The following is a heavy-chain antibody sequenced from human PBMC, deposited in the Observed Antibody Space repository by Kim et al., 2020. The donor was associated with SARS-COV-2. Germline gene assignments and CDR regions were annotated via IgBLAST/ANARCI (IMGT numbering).Heavy chain of an antibody. CDR2: IYYSGST. Sequence: SETLSLTCTVSGGSISSSSYYWGWIRQPPGKGLEWIGSIYYSGSTYYNPSLKSRVTISVDTSKNQFSLKLSSVTAADTAVYYCAREAEQQLEIDYWGQGTLVTVSS. V-gene: IGHV4-39*07. D-gene: IGHD6-13*01. CDR3: AREAEQQLEIDY. J-gene: IGHJ4*02. CDR1: GGSISSSSYY.